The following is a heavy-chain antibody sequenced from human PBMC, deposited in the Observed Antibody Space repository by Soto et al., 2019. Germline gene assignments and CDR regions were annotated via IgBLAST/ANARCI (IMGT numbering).Heavy chain of an antibody. CDR2: IYSGGST. CDR3: ARCDGSATYCFFFAY. J-gene: IGHJ4*02. CDR1: GFTVSNSY. Sequence: EVQVVESGGGLVQSGGSLTLSCAASGFTVSNSYMSWVRQAPGKGLEWVSAIYSGGSTYYADSVKGRFTISRDNSRNTLYLQMNSLRAADTAVYFCARCDGSATYCFFFAYWVQGTPVTVSS. V-gene: IGHV3-66*01. D-gene: IGHD3-10*01.